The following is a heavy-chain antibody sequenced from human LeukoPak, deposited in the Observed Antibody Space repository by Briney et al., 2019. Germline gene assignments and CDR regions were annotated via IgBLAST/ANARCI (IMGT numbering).Heavy chain of an antibody. CDR1: GGSISPYY. CDR3: ARDHWLFSSKTWYYYGMDV. D-gene: IGHD3-9*01. V-gene: IGHV4-59*01. CDR2: IDPRGSA. J-gene: IGHJ6*02. Sequence: KPSETLSLTCVISGGSISPYYWSWIRQSPGKGLEWIGYIDPRGSASYNPSLKSRVTIFVDTSKNLFSLILTSVSASDTAIYYCARDHWLFSSKTWYYYGMDVWGQGTTVTVSS.